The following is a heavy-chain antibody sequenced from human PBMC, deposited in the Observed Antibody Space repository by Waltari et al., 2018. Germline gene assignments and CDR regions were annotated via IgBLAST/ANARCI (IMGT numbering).Heavy chain of an antibody. CDR1: GYTFTGYY. Sequence: QVHLMQSGAEVKKPGASVKVSCKTSGYTFTGYYMHWVRQAPGQGLEWMGWVKPNSGDTNYAQKLQGRVTMTRDTSISTAYMELSRLRSDDAAVYFCARELLVVTSPYYGLDVWGQGTTVTVSS. V-gene: IGHV1-2*02. J-gene: IGHJ6*02. D-gene: IGHD2-15*01. CDR2: VKPNSGDT. CDR3: ARELLVVTSPYYGLDV.